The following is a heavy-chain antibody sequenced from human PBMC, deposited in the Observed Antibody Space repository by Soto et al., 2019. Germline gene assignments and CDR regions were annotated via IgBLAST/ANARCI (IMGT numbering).Heavy chain of an antibody. CDR3: AREGSSSNWFDP. CDR2: IYYSGNT. Sequence: PSETLSLTCTVSGGSISSYYWSWIRQPPGKGLEWIGYIYYSGNTNYNPSLKSRVTISVDTSKNQFSLKLSSVTDADKAVYYCAREGSSSNWFDPWGQGTLVTVSS. CDR1: GGSISSYY. V-gene: IGHV4-59*01. D-gene: IGHD6-6*01. J-gene: IGHJ5*02.